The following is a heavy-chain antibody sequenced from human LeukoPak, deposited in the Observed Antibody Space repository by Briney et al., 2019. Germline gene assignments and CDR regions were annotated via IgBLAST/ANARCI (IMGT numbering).Heavy chain of an antibody. CDR2: MSYSGST. Sequence: SETLSLTCTVSGGSITSSSHSWGWIRQPPGKGLEWIASMSYSGSTYYNPSLKSRVTISVDTSRNQFSLKLSSVTAADTAVYYCARVRWLQLGHFDYWGQGSLVTVSS. CDR1: GGSITSSSHS. CDR3: ARVRWLQLGHFDY. D-gene: IGHD5-24*01. J-gene: IGHJ4*02. V-gene: IGHV4-39*07.